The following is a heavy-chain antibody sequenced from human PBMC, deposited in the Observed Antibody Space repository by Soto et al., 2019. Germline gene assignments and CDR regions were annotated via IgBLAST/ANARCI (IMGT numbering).Heavy chain of an antibody. J-gene: IGHJ3*02. CDR3: ATDDRNFYGGNYYGGFDI. Sequence: SVKVSCKASGGTFSSYTISWVRQAPGQGLEWMGRIIPILGIANYAQKFQGRVTMTEDTSTDTAYMELSSLRSEDTAVYYCATDDRNFYGGNYYGGFDIWGQGTMVTVSS. CDR2: IIPILGIA. CDR1: GGTFSSYT. V-gene: IGHV1-69*04. D-gene: IGHD2-21*01.